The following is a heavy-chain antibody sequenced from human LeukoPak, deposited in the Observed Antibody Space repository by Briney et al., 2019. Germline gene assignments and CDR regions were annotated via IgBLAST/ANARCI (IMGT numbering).Heavy chain of an antibody. Sequence: ASVKVSCKASGYTFTSYAMNWLRQVPGQGLEWMGWINTNTGNPTYAPGFTGRFVFSLDTSVSTAYLQISSLKAEDTAVYSCARTYSYNTPIGFAYWGQGTLVTVSS. V-gene: IGHV7-4-1*02. J-gene: IGHJ4*02. D-gene: IGHD5-18*01. CDR3: ARTYSYNTPIGFAY. CDR2: INTNTGNP. CDR1: GYTFTSYA.